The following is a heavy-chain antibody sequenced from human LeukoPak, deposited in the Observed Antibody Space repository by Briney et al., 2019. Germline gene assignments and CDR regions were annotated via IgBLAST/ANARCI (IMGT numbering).Heavy chain of an antibody. V-gene: IGHV4-30-4*01. Sequence: SQTLSLTCTVSGGSISSGDYYWSWIRQPPGKGLEWIGFIYYSGSTYYNPVLKSRVTISMGTSKNQFSLKLSSVTAADTAVYYCAGCGDVDSWGQGTLVTVSS. D-gene: IGHD2-21*01. CDR3: AGCGDVDS. CDR1: GGSISSGDYY. CDR2: IYYSGST. J-gene: IGHJ4*02.